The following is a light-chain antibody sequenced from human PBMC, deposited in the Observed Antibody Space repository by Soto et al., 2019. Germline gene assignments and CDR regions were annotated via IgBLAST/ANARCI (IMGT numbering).Light chain of an antibody. CDR1: SSDVGGYNY. CDR3: SSYAGSNFVV. CDR2: EVS. Sequence: QSALTQPPSASGSPGQSVTISCTGTSSDVGGYNYVSWYQQHPGKAPKFMIYEVSKRPSGVPDRFSGSKSSNTASLTVSGLQAEDEADYYCSSYAGSNFVVFGGGTKLTVL. J-gene: IGLJ2*01. V-gene: IGLV2-8*01.